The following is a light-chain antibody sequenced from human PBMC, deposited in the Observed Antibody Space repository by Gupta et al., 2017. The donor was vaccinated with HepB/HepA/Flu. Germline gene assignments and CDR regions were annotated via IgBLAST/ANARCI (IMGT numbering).Light chain of an antibody. CDR1: SSNIGAGYD. CDR2: GNS. J-gene: IGLJ2*01. CDR3: QYYDSSLSGVV. Sequence: QSVLTQPPSVSGAPGQRVTISCTGSSSNIGAGYDVHWYQQLPGTAPKLLIYGNSNRPSGVPDRFSGSKSGTSASRAITGLQAEDEADYYCQYYDSSLSGVVFGGGTKLT. V-gene: IGLV1-40*01.